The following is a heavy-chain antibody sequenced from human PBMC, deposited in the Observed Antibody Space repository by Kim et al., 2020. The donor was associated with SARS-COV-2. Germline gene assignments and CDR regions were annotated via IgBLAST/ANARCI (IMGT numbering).Heavy chain of an antibody. CDR2: ISSSGTTI. CDR1: GFTFSSYE. J-gene: IGHJ6*03. CDR3: APFFPGQGGSVRPYWYYYLDV. Sequence: GGSLRLSCEASGFTFSSYEMKWVRQAPGKGLEWISYISSSGTTIYYADSVKGRFTISTDNAENSLYLQMNSLRAEDTALYYCAPFFPGQGGSVRPYWYYYLDVWGKGTTVTVSS. V-gene: IGHV3-48*03. D-gene: IGHD2-15*01.